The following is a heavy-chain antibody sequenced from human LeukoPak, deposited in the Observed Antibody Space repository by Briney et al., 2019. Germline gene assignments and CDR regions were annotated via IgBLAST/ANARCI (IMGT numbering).Heavy chain of an antibody. Sequence: GGSLRLSCAASGFTFSSYGMHWVRQAPGKGLEWVAVISYDGSNKYYADSVKGRFTISRDNSKNTLYLQMNSLRAEDTAVYYCAKGYYYGSGSYYDIDYWGQGTLVTVSS. CDR2: ISYDGSNK. D-gene: IGHD3-10*01. CDR3: AKGYYYGSGSYYDIDY. CDR1: GFTFSSYG. J-gene: IGHJ4*02. V-gene: IGHV3-30*18.